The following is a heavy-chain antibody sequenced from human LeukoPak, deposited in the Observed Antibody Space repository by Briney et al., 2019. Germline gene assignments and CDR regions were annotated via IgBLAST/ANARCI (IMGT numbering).Heavy chain of an antibody. V-gene: IGHV3-30*02. CDR1: GFTFSSYG. Sequence: GGSLRLSCAASGFTFSSYGMHWVRQAPGKGLEWVAFIRYDGSNKYYADSVKGRFTISRENSKNTLYLQMNSLRAEDTAVYFCASSYFDNSLHAYDIWGQGTMVTVSS. D-gene: IGHD3-22*01. J-gene: IGHJ3*02. CDR2: IRYDGSNK. CDR3: ASSYFDNSLHAYDI.